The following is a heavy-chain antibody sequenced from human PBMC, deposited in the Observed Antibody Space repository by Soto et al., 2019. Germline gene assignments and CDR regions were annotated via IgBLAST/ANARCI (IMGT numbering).Heavy chain of an antibody. Sequence: NPGGSLRLSCAASGITFSDAWMTWVRQVPGKGLEWVGRVKSIADAGTTTYAAPVKGRFSISRDDSNSTLFLQVNSLKIEDTAVYYCTTGRYTFGLDSWGQGILVTVSS. J-gene: IGHJ4*02. V-gene: IGHV3-15*01. CDR1: GITFSDAW. CDR3: TTGRYTFGLDS. CDR2: VKSIADAGTT. D-gene: IGHD3-16*01.